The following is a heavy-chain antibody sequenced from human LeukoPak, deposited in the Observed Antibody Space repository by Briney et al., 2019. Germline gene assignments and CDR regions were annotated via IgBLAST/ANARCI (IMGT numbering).Heavy chain of an antibody. CDR1: GGSFSGYY. V-gene: IGHV4-34*01. J-gene: IGHJ6*04. CDR3: ARALLEYCSSTSCRPAHYYYGMDV. D-gene: IGHD2-2*01. Sequence: SETLSLTCAVYGGSFSGYYWSWIRQPPGKGLEWIGEINHSESTNYNPSLKSRVTISVDTSKNQFSLKLSSVTAADTAVYYCARALLEYCSSTSCRPAHYYYGMDVWGKGTTVTVSS. CDR2: INHSEST.